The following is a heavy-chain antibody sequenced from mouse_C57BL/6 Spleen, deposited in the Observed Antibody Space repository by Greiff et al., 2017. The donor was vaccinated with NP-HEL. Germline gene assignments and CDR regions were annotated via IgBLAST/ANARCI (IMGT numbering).Heavy chain of an antibody. D-gene: IGHD1-1*01. CDR1: GFSLTSYG. J-gene: IGHJ3*01. CDR2: IWGGGST. Sequence: QVQLKESGPGLVAPSQSLSITCTVSGFSLTSYGVDWVRQTPGKGLEWLGVIWGGGSTNYNSALMSRLSISKDNSKSQVFLKMNSLQTDDTAMYYCAKRDYGSGRAGFAYWGQGTLVTVSA. CDR3: AKRDYGSGRAGFAY. V-gene: IGHV2-9*01.